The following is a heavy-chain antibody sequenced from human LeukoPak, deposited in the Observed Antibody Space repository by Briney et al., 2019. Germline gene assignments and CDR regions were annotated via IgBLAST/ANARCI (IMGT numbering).Heavy chain of an antibody. Sequence: SETLSLTCTVSGGSISSYYWSWIRQPAGKGPEWIGRIYTSGSTNYNPSLKSRVTMSVDTSKNQFSLKLSSVTAADTAVYYCARARVADYYDSSGYYYIFDYWGQGTLVTVSS. V-gene: IGHV4-4*07. CDR1: GGSISSYY. CDR2: IYTSGST. D-gene: IGHD3-22*01. CDR3: ARARVADYYDSSGYYYIFDY. J-gene: IGHJ4*02.